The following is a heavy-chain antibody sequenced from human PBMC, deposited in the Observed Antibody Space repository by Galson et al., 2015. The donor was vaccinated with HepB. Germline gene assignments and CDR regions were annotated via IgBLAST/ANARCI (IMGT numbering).Heavy chain of an antibody. J-gene: IGHJ6*02. CDR3: AKGPMRDDYGDSGYYYYGMDV. CDR2: ISGSGGST. CDR1: GFTFSSYA. D-gene: IGHD4-17*01. V-gene: IGHV3-23*01. Sequence: SLRLSCAASGFTFSSYAMSWVRQAPGKGLEWVSAISGSGGSTYYADSVKGRFTISRDNSKNTLYLQMNSLRAEDTAVYYCAKGPMRDDYGDSGYYYYGMDVWGQGTTVTVSS.